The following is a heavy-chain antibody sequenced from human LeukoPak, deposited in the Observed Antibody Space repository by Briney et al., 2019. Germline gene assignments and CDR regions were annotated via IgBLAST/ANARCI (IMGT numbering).Heavy chain of an antibody. V-gene: IGHV1-2*02. Sequence: ASVKVSCKASGYTFTGYYMQWVRQAPGQGLEWTGWINPNSGVTNYAQKFQGRVTMTRDTSISTAYMELSRLRSDDTAVYFCARDGAVAATSDYWGHGILVTVSS. CDR3: ARDGAVAATSDY. CDR2: INPNSGVT. D-gene: IGHD3-16*01. J-gene: IGHJ4*01. CDR1: GYTFTGYY.